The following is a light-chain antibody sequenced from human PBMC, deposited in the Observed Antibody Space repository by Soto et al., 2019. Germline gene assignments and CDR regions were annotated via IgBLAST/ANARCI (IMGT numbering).Light chain of an antibody. J-gene: IGLJ1*01. Sequence: QSALTQPPSASGSPGQSVTISCTGTKNDIGVYDFVSWYQHHPGKAPRLIIYEVVQRPSGVPDRFSGSKSGNTASLTVSGLQAAAEGDYFCKSYAGSNTYVFGSGTKVTV. CDR3: KSYAGSNTYV. CDR2: EVV. CDR1: KNDIGVYDF. V-gene: IGLV2-8*01.